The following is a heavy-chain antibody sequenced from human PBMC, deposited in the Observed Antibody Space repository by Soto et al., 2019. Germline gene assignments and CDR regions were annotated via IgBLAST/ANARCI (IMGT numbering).Heavy chain of an antibody. CDR2: ITQSGYT. D-gene: IGHD3-10*01. J-gene: IGHJ4*02. V-gene: IGHV4-34*01. CDR1: GGSFSGYY. Sequence: SETLSLTCAVYGGSFSGYYWTWIRQPPGKGLEWIGEITQSGYTNYNPSLKSRVTMSVDTSKSQISLNLSSMTAADTAVYYCARGPTVRGVKDYWGQGTLVTVSS. CDR3: ARGPTVRGVKDY.